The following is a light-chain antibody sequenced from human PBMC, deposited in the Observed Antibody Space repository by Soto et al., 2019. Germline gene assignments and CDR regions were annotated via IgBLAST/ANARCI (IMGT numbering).Light chain of an antibody. CDR1: QNIFTW. J-gene: IGKJ4*01. Sequence: VTSTCRASQNIFTWLAWYQHKPGKAPKLLMYDASILESGVPSRFSGSGSGTEFTLTISSLQSDDFATYYCQEYNSHSFGGGTKVDIK. V-gene: IGKV1-5*01. CDR3: QEYNSHS. CDR2: DAS.